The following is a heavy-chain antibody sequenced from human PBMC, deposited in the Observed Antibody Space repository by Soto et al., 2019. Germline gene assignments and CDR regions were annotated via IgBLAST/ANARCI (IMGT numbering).Heavy chain of an antibody. V-gene: IGHV4-59*01. CDR1: GGSSSSYY. J-gene: IGHJ4*02. Sequence: QVQLQESGPGLVKPSETLSLTCTVSGGSSSSYYWIWIRQPPGKGLEYIGYIYYSGSTNYNPSLKSRLTISVDTSKNQFSLKLSSVTAADTAVYYCARGTSTIAARPLDYWGQGTLVTVSS. CDR2: IYYSGST. CDR3: ARGTSTIAARPLDY. D-gene: IGHD6-6*01.